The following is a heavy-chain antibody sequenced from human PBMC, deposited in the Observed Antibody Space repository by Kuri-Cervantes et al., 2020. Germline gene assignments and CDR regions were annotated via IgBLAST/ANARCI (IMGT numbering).Heavy chain of an antibody. J-gene: IGHJ6*02. D-gene: IGHD3-9*01. CDR1: GGSVSSGSYY. CDR3: ARTRYDILTGYFYYYYGMDV. Sequence: ESLKISCTVSGGSVSSGSYYWSWIRQPPGKGLGWIGYIYYSGSTNYNPSLKSRVTISVDTSKNQFSLKLSSVTAADTAVYYCARTRYDILTGYFYYYYGMDVWGQGTTVTVSS. V-gene: IGHV4-61*01. CDR2: IYYSGST.